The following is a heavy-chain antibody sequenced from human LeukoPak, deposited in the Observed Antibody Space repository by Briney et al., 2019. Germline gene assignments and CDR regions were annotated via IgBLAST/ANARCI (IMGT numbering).Heavy chain of an antibody. CDR3: ASDSYSPEYFQH. Sequence: PGGSLRLSCAASGXSVSNNYRSWVRQAPGKGLEWVSVIYSGGSTFYADSVKGRFTISRDNSKNTLYLQMNSLRAEDTAVYYCASDSYSPEYFQHWGQGTLVTVSS. CDR2: IYSGGST. CDR1: GXSVSNNY. J-gene: IGHJ1*01. D-gene: IGHD2-15*01. V-gene: IGHV3-66*01.